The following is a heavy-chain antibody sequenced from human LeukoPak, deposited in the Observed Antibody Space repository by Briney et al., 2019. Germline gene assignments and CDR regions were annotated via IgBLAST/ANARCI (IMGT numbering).Heavy chain of an antibody. CDR3: ARQHCTSTTCYAYFDY. J-gene: IGHJ4*02. CDR1: GGSFSSYY. D-gene: IGHD2-2*01. Sequence: SETLSLTCGVYGGSFSSYYWNWIGQPPGKGLEWIGEINHSGSTNYDPSLKSRVTMSVDTSKKQFSLKLSSVTAADTAVYYCARQHCTSTTCYAYFDYWGQGTLVTVSS. CDR2: INHSGST. V-gene: IGHV4-34*01.